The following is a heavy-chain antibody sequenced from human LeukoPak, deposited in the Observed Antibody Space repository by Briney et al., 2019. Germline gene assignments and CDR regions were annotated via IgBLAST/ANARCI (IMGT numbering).Heavy chain of an antibody. CDR3: ARLPAYSGSYQYFDY. V-gene: IGHV5-51*01. CDR1: GYSFTNYW. CDR2: IYPGDSDT. D-gene: IGHD1-26*01. J-gene: IGHJ4*02. Sequence: GESLKISCKSSGYSFTNYWIDWVRQMPGKGLEWMGIIYPGDSDTRCSPSFQGQVTISADKSISTAYLQWSSLKASDTAMYYCARLPAYSGSYQYFDYWGQGTLVTVSS.